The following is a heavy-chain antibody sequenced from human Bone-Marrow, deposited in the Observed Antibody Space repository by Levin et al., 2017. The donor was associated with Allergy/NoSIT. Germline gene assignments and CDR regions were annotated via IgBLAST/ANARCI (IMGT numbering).Heavy chain of an antibody. Sequence: SQTLSLPCTVSGGSIRTYYWHWIRQSPGKGLEWIGFIYYSGSTNSNPSLKSRVTISVDTSKNQFSLKLSSVTAADTAVYYCARLRGSGSYVFDYWGQGTLVTVSS. CDR1: GGSIRTYY. CDR2: IYYSGST. D-gene: IGHD3-10*01. V-gene: IGHV4-59*08. J-gene: IGHJ4*02. CDR3: ARLRGSGSYVFDY.